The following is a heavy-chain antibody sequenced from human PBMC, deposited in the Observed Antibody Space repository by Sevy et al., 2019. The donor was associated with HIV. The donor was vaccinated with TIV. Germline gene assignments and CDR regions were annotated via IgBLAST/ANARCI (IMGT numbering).Heavy chain of an antibody. Sequence: KQSQTLSLTCTVSGGSITSLYWNWIRQPPGKGLEWIANIYYNGHINYNPSLKSRVTLSLDTSKNQFSLRLSSVTAADTAMYYCAGENAWGRGYSWGQGTLVTDSS. CDR3: AGENAWGRGYS. D-gene: IGHD1-26*01. J-gene: IGHJ4*02. CDR2: IYYNGHI. CDR1: GGSITSLY. V-gene: IGHV4-59*08.